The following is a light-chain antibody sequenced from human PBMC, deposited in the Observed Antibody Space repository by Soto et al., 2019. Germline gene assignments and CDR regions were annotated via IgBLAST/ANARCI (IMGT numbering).Light chain of an antibody. CDR1: QLVVTDY. CDR2: GAL. J-gene: IGKJ3*01. CDR3: PLFGSSVT. V-gene: IGKV3-20*01. Sequence: DIVLTQSPGTLSLSPGERATLSCRASQLVVTDYLHWYQQKPGQAPRLLIYGALNRATCIPDRFSGSGSRTDFTLPISSLEPEDCAVYYCPLFGSSVTFGPGTKVDVK.